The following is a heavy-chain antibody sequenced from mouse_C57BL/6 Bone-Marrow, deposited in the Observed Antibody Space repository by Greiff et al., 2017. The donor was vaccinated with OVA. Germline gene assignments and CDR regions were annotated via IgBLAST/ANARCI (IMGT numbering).Heavy chain of an antibody. CDR3: ARERVYDGYGHD. J-gene: IGHJ2*01. CDR2: IDPSDSET. D-gene: IGHD2-3*01. CDR1: GYTFTSYW. Sequence: QVQLQQPGAELVRPGSSVKLSCKASGYTFTSYWMHWVKQRPIQGLEWIGNIDPSDSETHYNQKFKDKATLTVDKSSSTAYMQLSSLTSEASAVYYCARERVYDGYGHDWGQGTTLTVSS. V-gene: IGHV1-52*01.